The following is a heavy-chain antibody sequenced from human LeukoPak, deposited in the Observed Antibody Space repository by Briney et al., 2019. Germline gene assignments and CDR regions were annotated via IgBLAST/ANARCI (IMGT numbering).Heavy chain of an antibody. V-gene: IGHV1-2*02. J-gene: IGHJ6*03. CDR2: INPNSGGT. CDR1: GYTFTGYY. D-gene: IGHD5-18*01. Sequence: ASVKVSCKASGYTFTGYYMHWVRQAPGQGLEWMGWINPNSGGTNYAQKFQGRVTMTRDTSISTAYMELSSLRSEDTAVYYCARTGYSYGPKVYYYYYMDVWGKGTTVTVSS. CDR3: ARTGYSYGPKVYYYYYMDV.